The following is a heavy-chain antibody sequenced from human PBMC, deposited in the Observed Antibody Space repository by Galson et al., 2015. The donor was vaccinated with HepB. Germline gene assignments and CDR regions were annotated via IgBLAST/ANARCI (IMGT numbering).Heavy chain of an antibody. J-gene: IGHJ4*02. D-gene: IGHD4-11*01. V-gene: IGHV3-53*01. Sequence: SLRLSCAASGLPVSSNYMSWVRQAPGKGLEWVSVIHRGGSTYYADSVKGRFTISRDYSKNTLYLQMNSLRAEDTAVYYCATYYSSDYWGQGTLVTVSS. CDR2: IHRGGST. CDR1: GLPVSSNY. CDR3: ATYYSSDY.